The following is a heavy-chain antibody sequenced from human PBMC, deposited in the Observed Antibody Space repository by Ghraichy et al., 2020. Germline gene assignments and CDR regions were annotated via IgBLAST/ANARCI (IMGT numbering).Heavy chain of an antibody. CDR1: GFTFRDYA. D-gene: IGHD1-26*01. CDR3: SRDFGGSYVPSDY. Sequence: GGSLRLSCTASGFTFRDYAMNWVRQAPGKGLEWVGFIRSNTYGGTTEYAASVKGRFTISRDDSKSIAYLQMNSLKTEDTGVYYCSRDFGGSYVPSDYWGQGTLVTVSS. V-gene: IGHV3-49*04. CDR2: IRSNTYGGTT. J-gene: IGHJ4*02.